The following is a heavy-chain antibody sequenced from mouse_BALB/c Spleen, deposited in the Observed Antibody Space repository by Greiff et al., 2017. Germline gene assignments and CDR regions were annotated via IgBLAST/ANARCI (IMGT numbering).Heavy chain of an antibody. J-gene: IGHJ3*01. V-gene: IGHV14-3*02. Sequence: EVQLQQSGAELVKPGASVKLSCTASGFNIKDTYMHWVKQRPEQGLEWIGRIDPANGNTKYDPKFQGKATITADTSSNTAYLQLSSLTSEDTAVYYCARDERGRDWFAYWGQGTLVTVSA. CDR3: ARDERGRDWFAY. CDR2: IDPANGNT. CDR1: GFNIKDTY.